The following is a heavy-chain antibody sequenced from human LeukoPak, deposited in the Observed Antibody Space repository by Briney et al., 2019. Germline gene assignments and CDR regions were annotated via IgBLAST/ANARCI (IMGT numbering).Heavy chain of an antibody. CDR3: AKDGSSVGERPRYFDY. D-gene: IGHD1-26*01. Sequence: GGSLRLSCAASAFTFNNYGMHWVRQAPGKGLEWVAFIRFDGSNKYYADSVKGRFTISRDNSKNTLYLQMNSLRAEDTAVYYCAKDGSSVGERPRYFDYWGQGTLVTVSS. CDR2: IRFDGSNK. CDR1: AFTFNNYG. V-gene: IGHV3-30*02. J-gene: IGHJ4*02.